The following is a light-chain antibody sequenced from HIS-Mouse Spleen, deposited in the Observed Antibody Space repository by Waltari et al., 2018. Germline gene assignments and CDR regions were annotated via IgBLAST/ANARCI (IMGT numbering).Light chain of an antibody. Sequence: QSALTQPPSVSGSPGQSVTISCTGTSSDVGSYNRVSWYQQPPGTAPKLVIYEVSNRPYGVPDRFSGSKSGNTASLTISGLQAEDEADYYCSVYTSSSTLVFGGGTKLTVL. CDR2: EVS. CDR3: SVYTSSSTLV. CDR1: SSDVGSYNR. J-gene: IGLJ2*01. V-gene: IGLV2-18*01.